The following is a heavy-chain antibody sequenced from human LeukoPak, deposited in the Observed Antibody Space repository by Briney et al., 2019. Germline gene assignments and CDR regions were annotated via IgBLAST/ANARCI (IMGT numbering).Heavy chain of an antibody. V-gene: IGHV3-49*03. Sequence: GSLRLSCTASGFTFGDYAMSWFRQAPGKGLEWVGFIRSKAYGGTTEYAASVKGRFTISRDDSKSIAYLQMNSLKTEDTAVYYCTRVSSGSSRRWFDPWGQGTLVTVSS. D-gene: IGHD6-13*01. CDR3: TRVSSGSSRRWFDP. CDR1: GFTFGDYA. CDR2: IRSKAYGGTT. J-gene: IGHJ5*02.